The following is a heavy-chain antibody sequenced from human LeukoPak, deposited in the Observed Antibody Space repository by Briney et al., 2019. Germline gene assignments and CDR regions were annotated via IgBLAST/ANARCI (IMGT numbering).Heavy chain of an antibody. J-gene: IGHJ2*01. D-gene: IGHD2-21*02. V-gene: IGHV4-61*08. CDR1: GGSISSGGYY. CDR2: IYYSGST. Sequence: PSQTLSLTCAVSGGSISSGGYYWSWIRQPPGKGLEWIGYIYYSGSTNYNPSLKGRVTISVDTSKNQFSPKLSSVTAADTAVYYCAKAYCGGDCYKVALWYFDLWGRGTLVTVSS. CDR3: AKAYCGGDCYKVALWYFDL.